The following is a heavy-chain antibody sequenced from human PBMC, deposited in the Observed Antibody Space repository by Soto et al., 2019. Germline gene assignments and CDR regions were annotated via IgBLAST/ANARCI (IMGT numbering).Heavy chain of an antibody. D-gene: IGHD3-10*01. Sequence: EVQLVESGGGLVQPGGSLRLSCAVSGFTFTTYWMTWVRQAPGKGLEWVANIKEDGTEKNYFDSVGGRFSISRDNAKNSLFLQMNSMGAEDSAIYYCARAGSENEYWGQGTLVTVSS. CDR1: GFTFTTYW. J-gene: IGHJ4*02. CDR2: IKEDGTEK. CDR3: ARAGSENEY. V-gene: IGHV3-7*05.